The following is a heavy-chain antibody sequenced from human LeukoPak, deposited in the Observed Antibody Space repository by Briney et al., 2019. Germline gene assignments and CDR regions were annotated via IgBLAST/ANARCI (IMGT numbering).Heavy chain of an antibody. J-gene: IGHJ4*02. Sequence: GGSLRLSCAASGFTFSSYSMNWVRQAPGKGLEWVSSISSSSNYIYYADSVKGRFTISRDNAKNSLFLQMNSLRVEDTAVYYCARHVVAVGFDYWGQGTLVTVSS. D-gene: IGHD3-22*01. CDR2: ISSSSNYI. V-gene: IGHV3-21*01. CDR1: GFTFSSYS. CDR3: ARHVVAVGFDY.